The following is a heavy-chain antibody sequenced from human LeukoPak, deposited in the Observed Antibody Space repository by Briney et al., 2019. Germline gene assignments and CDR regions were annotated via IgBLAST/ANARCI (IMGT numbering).Heavy chain of an antibody. D-gene: IGHD3-22*01. CDR3: ARNYYESSGYYPWNFDY. Sequence: SETLSLTCTVSGGSISSYYWSWIRQPAGKGLEWIANIYYSGSTHYNPSLKSRVTISIEKSKNQFSLKLSSVTAADTAVYYCARNYYESSGYYPWNFDYWGQGTLVTVSS. J-gene: IGHJ4*02. CDR1: GGSISSYY. V-gene: IGHV4-59*04. CDR2: IYYSGST.